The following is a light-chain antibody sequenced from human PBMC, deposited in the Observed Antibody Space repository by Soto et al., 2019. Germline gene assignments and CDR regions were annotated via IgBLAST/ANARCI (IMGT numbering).Light chain of an antibody. V-gene: IGLV2-8*01. CDR2: EVS. J-gene: IGLJ3*02. Sequence: QSVLTQPPSASGSPGQSVTISCTGTSSDVGAYKYVSWYQQYPGKAPKLMIYEVSKRPSGVPARFSGSKSGNTASLTVSGFQSEDEADYYCTSYVGSDTWVFGGGTKLTVL. CDR1: SSDVGAYKY. CDR3: TSYVGSDTWV.